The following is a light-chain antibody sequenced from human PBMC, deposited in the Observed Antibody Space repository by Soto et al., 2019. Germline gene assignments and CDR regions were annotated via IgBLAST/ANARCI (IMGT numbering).Light chain of an antibody. V-gene: IGKV1-9*01. CDR2: AAS. CDR3: QHLDSYST. CDR1: QSVSSY. J-gene: IGKJ5*01. Sequence: LTQSPATLSLSPGERATLSCRASQSVSSYLAWYQQKPGKAPKLLIYAASTLQSGVPSRFSGSGSGTEFTLTISSLQPEDFATYYCQHLDSYSTFGQGTRLEIK.